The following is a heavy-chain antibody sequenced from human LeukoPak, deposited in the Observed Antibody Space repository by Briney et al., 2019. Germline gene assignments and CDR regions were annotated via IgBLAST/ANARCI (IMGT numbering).Heavy chain of an antibody. CDR1: GYTLTELS. CDR3: ARVWRYCSGTSCYALDY. D-gene: IGHD2-2*01. CDR2: FDPEDGET. Sequence: ASVKVSCKVSGYTLTELSMHWVRQAHGKGLEWMGGFDPEDGETIYAQKFQGRVTMTEDTSTDTAYMELSSLRSEDTAVYYCARVWRYCSGTSCYALDYWGQGTLVTVSS. V-gene: IGHV1-24*01. J-gene: IGHJ4*02.